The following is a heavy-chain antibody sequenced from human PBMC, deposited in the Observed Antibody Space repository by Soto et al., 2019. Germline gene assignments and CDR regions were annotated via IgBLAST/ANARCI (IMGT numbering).Heavy chain of an antibody. J-gene: IGHJ4*02. CDR2: AYYSGST. D-gene: IGHD3-16*01. CDR1: GGFVSSGRYF. CDR3: ARDPNDGWGSFDY. V-gene: IGHV4-61*01. Sequence: SETLSLLCTFSGGFVSSGRYFWSWIRQPPGKGLEWIGYAYYSGSTKYNPSLKSRVTTSVDTSNNQFSLKLTSVTAADTAVYYCARDPNDGWGSFDYWSQGILVTVSS.